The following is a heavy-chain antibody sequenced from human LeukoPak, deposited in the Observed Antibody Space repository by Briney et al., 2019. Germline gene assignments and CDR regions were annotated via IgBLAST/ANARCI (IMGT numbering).Heavy chain of an antibody. V-gene: IGHV1-69*01. J-gene: IGHJ6*03. CDR3: ARHFYDILTGYYYYYYMDV. D-gene: IGHD3-9*01. Sequence: SVKVSCKASGGTFSSYAISWVRQAPGQGLEWMGGIVPIFGTANYAQKFQGRVTITADESTSTAYMELSSLRSEDTAVYYCARHFYDILTGYYYYYYMDVWGKGTTVTISS. CDR2: IVPIFGTA. CDR1: GGTFSSYA.